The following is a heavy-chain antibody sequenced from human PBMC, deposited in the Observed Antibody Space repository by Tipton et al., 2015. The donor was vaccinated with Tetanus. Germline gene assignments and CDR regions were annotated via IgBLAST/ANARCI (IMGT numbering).Heavy chain of an antibody. CDR3: AREHCTDGVCNFDF. V-gene: IGHV5-51*01. CDR2: IYPGDSGT. CDR1: GYIFNNYW. Sequence: QLVQSGGEVKKPGESLKISCKGSGYIFNNYWIGWVRQKPGKGLEWMGIIYPGDSGTRYSPSFQGQVTISVDKSINTAYLQWSSLKASDTSMFYCAREHCTDGVCNFDFWGQGALVTVAS. J-gene: IGHJ4*02. D-gene: IGHD2-8*01.